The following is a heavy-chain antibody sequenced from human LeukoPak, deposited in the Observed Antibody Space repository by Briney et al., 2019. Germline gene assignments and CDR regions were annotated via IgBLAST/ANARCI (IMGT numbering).Heavy chain of an antibody. V-gene: IGHV3-23*01. Sequence: PGGSLRLSCAASGFTFSSYAMTWVRQAPGKGLEWVSGISGSGGSTYYADSVKGRFTISRDNSKNTMYLQMNSLRAEDTAVYYCARIDCSSTNCYDPQHRLYDYWGQGTLVTVSS. CDR2: ISGSGGST. D-gene: IGHD2-2*01. CDR1: GFTFSSYA. J-gene: IGHJ4*02. CDR3: ARIDCSSTNCYDPQHRLYDY.